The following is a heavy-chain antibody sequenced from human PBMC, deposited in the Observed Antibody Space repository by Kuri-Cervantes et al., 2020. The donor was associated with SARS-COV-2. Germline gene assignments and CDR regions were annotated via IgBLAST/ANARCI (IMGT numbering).Heavy chain of an antibody. Sequence: GGFLRLSCAASGFTFSSYGMHWVRQAPGKGLEWVAVISYDGSNKYYADSVKGRFTISRDNSKNTLYLQMNSLRAEDTALYYCARERTFLGAFDIWGQGTMVTVSS. D-gene: IGHD3-16*01. CDR1: GFTFSSYG. CDR3: ARERTFLGAFDI. V-gene: IGHV3-30*03. CDR2: ISYDGSNK. J-gene: IGHJ3*02.